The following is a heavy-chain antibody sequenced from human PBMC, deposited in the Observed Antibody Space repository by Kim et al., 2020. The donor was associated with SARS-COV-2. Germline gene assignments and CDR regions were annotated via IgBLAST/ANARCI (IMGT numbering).Heavy chain of an antibody. V-gene: IGHV3-11*01. D-gene: IGHD3-22*01. CDR2: ISSSGSTI. CDR1: GFTFSDYY. CDR3: ARGEYYYDSSGSMAYFDY. Sequence: GGSLRLSCAASGFTFSDYYMSWIRQAPGKGLEWVSYISSSGSTIYYADSVKGRFTISRDNAKNSLYLQMNSLRAEDTAVYYCARGEYYYDSSGSMAYFDYWGQGTLVTVSS. J-gene: IGHJ4*02.